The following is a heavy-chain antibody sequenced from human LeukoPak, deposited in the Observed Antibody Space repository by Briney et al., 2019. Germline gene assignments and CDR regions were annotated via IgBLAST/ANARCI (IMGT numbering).Heavy chain of an antibody. CDR1: GYTFTSYY. CDR2: INPSGGST. D-gene: IGHD3-3*01. J-gene: IGHJ5*02. V-gene: IGHV1-46*01. Sequence: ASVKVSCKASGYTFTSYYMHWVRQAPGQGLEWMGIINPSGGSTSHAQKFQGRVTMTRDMSTSTVYMELSSLRSEDTAVYYCAREMYYDFWSGYYRGNWFDPWGQGTLVTVSS. CDR3: AREMYYDFWSGYYRGNWFDP.